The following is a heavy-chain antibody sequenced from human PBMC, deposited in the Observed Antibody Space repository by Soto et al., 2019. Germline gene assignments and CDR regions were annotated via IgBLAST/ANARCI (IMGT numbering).Heavy chain of an antibody. V-gene: IGHV3-53*02. CDR2: INSGGST. CDR3: GRQSIESAGTLDY. J-gene: IGHJ4*02. D-gene: IGHD6-13*01. Sequence: EVQLVETGGGLIQPGGSLRLSCSASGFTFSSNDMSWVRQAPGKGLEWVSVINSGGSTYYAGSVKGRFTISRDNSKNTMYLQMNSQRAEYTSVYYCGRQSIESAGTLDYWGQGTLVTVSS. CDR1: GFTFSSND.